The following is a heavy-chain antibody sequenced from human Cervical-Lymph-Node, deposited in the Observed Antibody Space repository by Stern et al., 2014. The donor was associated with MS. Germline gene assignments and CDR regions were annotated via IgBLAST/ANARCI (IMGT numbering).Heavy chain of an antibody. J-gene: IGHJ4*02. CDR2: IYPGDSDT. D-gene: IGHD2-21*02. CDR1: GYTFLNYW. V-gene: IGHV5-51*03. CDR3: ARATPRTASDY. Sequence: EVQLVQSEAEVKEPGESLKISCKGSGYTFLNYWIGWVRQMPGKGLEWMGIIYPGDSDTRYSPSPQGQVTISVDKSSNTAYLQWSSLKASDTAMYYCARATPRTASDYWGQGTLVTVSS.